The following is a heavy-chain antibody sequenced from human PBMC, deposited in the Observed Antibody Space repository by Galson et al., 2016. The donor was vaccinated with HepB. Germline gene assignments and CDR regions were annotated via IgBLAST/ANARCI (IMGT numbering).Heavy chain of an antibody. D-gene: IGHD1/OR15-1a*01. CDR2: IQNSGENT. J-gene: IGHJ4*02. V-gene: IGHV3-23*01. Sequence: SLRLSCAVSGFTFRNYGMAWVRQAPGEGLEWVSSIQNSGENTHYADSVKGRFTISRDNSRNTLYLQMNSLRVEEKAVYYCASQLWNTDHWGQGTRVIVSS. CDR3: ASQLWNTDH. CDR1: GFTFRNYG.